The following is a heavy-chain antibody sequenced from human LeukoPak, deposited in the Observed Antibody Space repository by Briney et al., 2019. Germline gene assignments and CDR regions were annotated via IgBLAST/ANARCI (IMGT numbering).Heavy chain of an antibody. CDR2: INPSGGSA. CDR1: GYTFTSYY. Sequence: ASVKVSCKASGYTFTSYYMHWVRQAPGQGLEWMGIINPSGGSASYAQKFQGRVTTTRDTSTSTVYMELSSLRSEDTAVYYCARTPQTRIAVAGMPRYYYYGMDVWGQGTTVTVSS. V-gene: IGHV1-46*01. CDR3: ARTPQTRIAVAGMPRYYYYGMDV. J-gene: IGHJ6*02. D-gene: IGHD6-19*01.